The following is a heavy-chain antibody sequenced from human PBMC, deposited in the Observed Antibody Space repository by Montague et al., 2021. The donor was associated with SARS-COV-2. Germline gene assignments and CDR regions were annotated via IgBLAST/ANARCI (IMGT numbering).Heavy chain of an antibody. CDR3: ARGGSHLGELSFDY. CDR1: GFTLRSNY. D-gene: IGHD3-16*02. J-gene: IGHJ4*02. V-gene: IGHV3-53*01. Sequence: SLRLSCAGSGFTLRSNYMTWVRQTPGKRLQWVSVIYGANTYYADSVKGRFTISRDDSRNTLHLQMDSLRADDTAVYFCARGGSHLGELSFDYWGQGTLVTVSS. CDR2: IYGANT.